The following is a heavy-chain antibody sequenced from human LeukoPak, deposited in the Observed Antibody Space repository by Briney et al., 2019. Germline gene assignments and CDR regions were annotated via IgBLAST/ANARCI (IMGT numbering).Heavy chain of an antibody. V-gene: IGHV3-23*01. CDR1: GFTFSTYG. CDR2: ISGSGGST. CDR3: ARAVTWIDP. Sequence: GGSLRLSCAASGFTFSTYGMSWVRQAPGKGLEWVSAISGSGGSTYYADSVKGRFTISRDNSKNTVDLQMNGLRAEDTAVYYCARAVTWIDPWGQGTLVIVYS. J-gene: IGHJ5*02.